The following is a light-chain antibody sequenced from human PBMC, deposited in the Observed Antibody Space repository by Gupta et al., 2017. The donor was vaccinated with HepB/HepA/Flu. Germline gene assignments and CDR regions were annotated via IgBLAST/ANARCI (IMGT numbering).Light chain of an antibody. CDR1: QNITKY. J-gene: IGKJ1*01. CDR3: QQSVIALM. CDR2: VVS. V-gene: IGKV1-39*01. Sequence: DLHLTQSPSSLAASVGDTVIITCRAGQNITKYLSWYQQHPGKAPKLLIYVVSTLQVGVPSMFSGSCSGTECKITIRNMQPEEFATYYCQQSVIALMFGQGTKV.